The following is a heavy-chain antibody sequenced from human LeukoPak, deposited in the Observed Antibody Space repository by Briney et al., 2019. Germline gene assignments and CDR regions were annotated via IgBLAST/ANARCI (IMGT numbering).Heavy chain of an antibody. D-gene: IGHD2/OR15-2a*01. Sequence: VWSLRLSCATSGFSFNSYGMNWVRQAPGKGLEWVSYISVTVGTIYYADSVKGRFTISSDNAKNSLFLQMNSLRVEDTAIYYCTRDTHFYDYWGQGTLVTVSS. CDR2: ISVTVGTI. V-gene: IGHV3-48*01. J-gene: IGHJ4*02. CDR1: GFSFNSYG. CDR3: TRDTHFYDY.